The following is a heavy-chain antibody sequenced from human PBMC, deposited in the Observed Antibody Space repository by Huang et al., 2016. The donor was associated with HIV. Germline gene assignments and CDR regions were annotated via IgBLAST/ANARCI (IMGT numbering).Heavy chain of an antibody. CDR1: GYTVSELS. CDR2: FEPEEGET. V-gene: IGHV1-24*01. CDR3: ATSTPDVGAGVLRSAFDI. J-gene: IGHJ3*02. Sequence: QVQLVESGAELKKPGASVRVSCKVSGYTVSELSLHWVRQAPEKGLGWMGGFEPEEGETIHAQRLQGRVTMTEDTSTDTAYMELISLRPEDTAVYYWATSTPDVGAGVLRSAFDIWGQGTMVTVSS. D-gene: IGHD2-15*01.